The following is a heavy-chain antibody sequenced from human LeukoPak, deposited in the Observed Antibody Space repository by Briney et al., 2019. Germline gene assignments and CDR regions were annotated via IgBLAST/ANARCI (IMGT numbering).Heavy chain of an antibody. CDR2: IKQDGSEK. CDR3: ARAVPDCSSTSCYVYFDY. V-gene: IGHV3-7*01. J-gene: IGHJ4*02. D-gene: IGHD2-2*01. CDR1: GFTFSSYW. Sequence: GGSLRLSCAASGFTFSSYWMSWVRQAPGKGLEWVANIKQDGSEKYYVDSVKGRFTISRDNAKNSLYLQMNILRAEDTAVYYCARAVPDCSSTSCYVYFDYWGQGTLVTVSS.